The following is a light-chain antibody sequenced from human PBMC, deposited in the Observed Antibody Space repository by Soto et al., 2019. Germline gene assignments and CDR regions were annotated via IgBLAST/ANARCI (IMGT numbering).Light chain of an antibody. V-gene: IGLV2-11*01. Sequence: QSALTQPRSVSGSPGQSVTISCTGTSSDVGGYNYVSWYQQHPGKAPKVMIYDVSRRPSGVPDRFAGSKSGNTASLTISGLQAEDEADYYCCSYAAHYNFWVFGGGTKVTVL. CDR1: SSDVGGYNY. J-gene: IGLJ3*02. CDR2: DVS. CDR3: CSYAAHYNFWV.